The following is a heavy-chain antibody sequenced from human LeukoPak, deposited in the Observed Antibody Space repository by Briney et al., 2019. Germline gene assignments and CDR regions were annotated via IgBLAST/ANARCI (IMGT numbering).Heavy chain of an antibody. CDR3: ARGSGQFGELLYYFDY. Sequence: SETLSLTCTVSGGSISSGSYYWNWIRQPAGKGLEWIGRIYTSGSTNYNPSLKSRVTISVDTSKNQFSLKLSSVTAADTAVYYCARGSGQFGELLYYFDYWGQGTLVTVSS. J-gene: IGHJ4*02. D-gene: IGHD3-10*01. CDR2: IYTSGST. V-gene: IGHV4-61*02. CDR1: GGSISSGSYY.